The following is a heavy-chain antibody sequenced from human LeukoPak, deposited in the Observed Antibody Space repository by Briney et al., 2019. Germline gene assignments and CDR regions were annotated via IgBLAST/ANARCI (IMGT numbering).Heavy chain of an antibody. Sequence: PSETLSLTCTVSGGSISSGDYYWSWIRQPPGKGLEWIAYISHSGGTSYNPSLKSRGTISLDTSRNQFSLKLTSVTPADTAVYYCARGGFVVDYWGQGTLVTVSS. V-gene: IGHV4-30-4*01. CDR3: ARGGFVVDY. D-gene: IGHD1-26*01. CDR1: GGSISSGDYY. CDR2: ISHSGGT. J-gene: IGHJ4*02.